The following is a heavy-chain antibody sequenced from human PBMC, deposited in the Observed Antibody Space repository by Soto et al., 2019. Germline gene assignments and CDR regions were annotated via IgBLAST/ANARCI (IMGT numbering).Heavy chain of an antibody. CDR3: AREGYAHFGDDGPFDLFYFDN. D-gene: IGHD2-21*01. J-gene: IGHJ4*02. CDR2: IYHSGST. Sequence: SETLSLTCTVSGGSTSSGGYFWNWLRQHPGKGMEWIGLIYHSGSTFYSPSLQSRVSISVDTSKNQFSLKLSSVTPADTAVYYCAREGYAHFGDDGPFDLFYFDNWGPGTLVTVSS. CDR1: GGSTSSGGYF. V-gene: IGHV4-31*03.